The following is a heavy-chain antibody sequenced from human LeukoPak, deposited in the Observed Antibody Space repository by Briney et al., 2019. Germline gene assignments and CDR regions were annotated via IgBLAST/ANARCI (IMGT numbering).Heavy chain of an antibody. J-gene: IGHJ4*02. CDR3: ARGIRSNHGGAYYPYHFDY. Sequence: PGGSLRLCCVASGLIVSNNYLNWVRQAPGKGLEWLSIIYVGDNVYYADSVKGRFTISRDTSRNTVYLHMNSLTAEDTAIYYCARGIRSNHGGAYYPYHFDYWGQGTLVTVSS. CDR2: IYVGDNV. V-gene: IGHV3-53*01. CDR1: GLIVSNNY. D-gene: IGHD3-22*01.